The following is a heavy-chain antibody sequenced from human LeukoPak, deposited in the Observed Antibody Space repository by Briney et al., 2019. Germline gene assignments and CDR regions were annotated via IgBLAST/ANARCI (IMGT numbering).Heavy chain of an antibody. V-gene: IGHV3-30*18. J-gene: IGHJ4*02. D-gene: IGHD3-16*01. CDR3: AKDNHPLIIATGLDY. CDR1: GFTFSSYS. CDR2: ISYDGSNK. Sequence: GGSLRLSCAASGFTFSSYSMNWARQAPGKGLEWVAVISYDGSNKYYADSVKGRFTLSRDNSKNTLYLQMNSLRAEDTAVYYCAKDNHPLIIATGLDYWGQGTLVTVSS.